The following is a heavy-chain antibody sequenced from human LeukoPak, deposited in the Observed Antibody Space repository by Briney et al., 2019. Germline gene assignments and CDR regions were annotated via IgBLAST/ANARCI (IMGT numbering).Heavy chain of an antibody. V-gene: IGHV4-39*01. J-gene: IGHJ4*02. CDR3: ARQKGYYGSGSWYYFDY. CDR1: GGSISSSSYY. Sequence: SETLSLTCTVSGGSISSSSYYWGWIRQPPGKGLEWIGTIYFSGTTYFNPSLKSRVTISVDTSKNQFSLKLSSVTAADTAVYHCARQKGYYGSGSWYYFDYWGQGTLVTVSS. CDR2: IYFSGTT. D-gene: IGHD3-10*01.